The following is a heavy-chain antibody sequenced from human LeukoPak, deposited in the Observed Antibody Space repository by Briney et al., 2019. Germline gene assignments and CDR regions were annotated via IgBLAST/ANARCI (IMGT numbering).Heavy chain of an antibody. CDR2: ISYDGSNK. CDR3: AKDRMVGASYFDY. CDR1: GFTFSSYG. V-gene: IGHV3-30*18. Sequence: PGGSLRLSCAASGFTFSSYGMHWVRQAPGKGLEWLAVISYDGSNKYYADSVKGRFTISRDSSKNTLWLQMNSLRGEDTAVYYCAKDRMVGASYFDYWGQGTLVTVSS. D-gene: IGHD1-26*01. J-gene: IGHJ4*02.